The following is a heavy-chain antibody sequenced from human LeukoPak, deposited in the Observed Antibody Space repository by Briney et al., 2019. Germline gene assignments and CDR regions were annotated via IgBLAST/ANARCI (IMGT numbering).Heavy chain of an antibody. J-gene: IGHJ6*03. CDR2: FSGSGGTT. CDR1: GFTFSNYA. V-gene: IGHV3-23*01. CDR3: ANGNRCTSPNCLGYYYFYMDV. Sequence: WGSLRLSCAAFGFTFSNYAMNWVRQAPGRGLEWVSGFSGSGGTTYYADSVKGRFTISRDNSKNTLYLQMNSLRVEDTAVYYCANGNRCTSPNCLGYYYFYMDVWGKGTTVTVSS. D-gene: IGHD2-8*01.